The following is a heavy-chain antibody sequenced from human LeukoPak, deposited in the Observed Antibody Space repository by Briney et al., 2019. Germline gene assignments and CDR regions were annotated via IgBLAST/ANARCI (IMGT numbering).Heavy chain of an antibody. Sequence: GGSLRLSCAASGFTFSDYYMDWVRQAPGKGLEWVGRTRNKANSYTTKYAASVKGRFTISRDDSKNSLYLQMNSLKTEDTAVYYCTRAYDVAIREIGLWGQGTLVTVSS. J-gene: IGHJ4*02. CDR1: GFTFSDYY. CDR2: TRNKANSYTT. D-gene: IGHD2-21*01. CDR3: TRAYDVAIREIGL. V-gene: IGHV3-72*01.